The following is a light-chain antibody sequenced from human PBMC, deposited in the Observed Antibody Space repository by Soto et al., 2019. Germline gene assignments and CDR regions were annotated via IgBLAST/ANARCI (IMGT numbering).Light chain of an antibody. V-gene: IGKV1-12*01. Sequence: IRMTHTPWSVSEFLGDRVTITCRASQGIRSWLAWYQQKPGKAPKLLIYDASTLQSGVPSRFSGSGSWTDFTLTNNSLLCEHGATADRHYANSFPPTFGVGTKVDIK. CDR3: HYANSFPPT. CDR2: DAS. J-gene: IGKJ4*01. CDR1: QGIRSW.